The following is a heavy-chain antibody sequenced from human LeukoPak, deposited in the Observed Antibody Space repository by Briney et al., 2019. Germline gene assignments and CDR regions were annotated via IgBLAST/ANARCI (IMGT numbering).Heavy chain of an antibody. V-gene: IGHV3-23*01. D-gene: IGHD1-26*01. CDR3: AKVWYSTRVFDY. CDR1: GFSFNTHA. CDR2: ISDTGAAT. J-gene: IGHJ4*02. Sequence: GESLRLSCAASGFSFNTHALTWVRQAPGKGLEGVSFISDTGAATYYADSVKGRFTISRDNSKSTGYLQMSSLRVEDTAVYYCAKVWYSTRVFDYWGQGTLVTVSS.